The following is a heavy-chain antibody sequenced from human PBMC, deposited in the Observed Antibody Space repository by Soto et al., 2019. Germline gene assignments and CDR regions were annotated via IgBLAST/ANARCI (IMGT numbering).Heavy chain of an antibody. CDR2: IWYDGSNK. Sequence: QVQLVESGGGVVQPGRSLRLSCAASGFTFSSYGMHWVRQAPGKGLEWVAVIWYDGSNKYYADSVKGRFTISRDNSKNTLYLQMNSLRAEDTAVYYCARGGDSGSYFQHWGQGTLVTVSS. D-gene: IGHD1-26*01. V-gene: IGHV3-33*01. CDR1: GFTFSSYG. CDR3: ARGGDSGSYFQH. J-gene: IGHJ1*01.